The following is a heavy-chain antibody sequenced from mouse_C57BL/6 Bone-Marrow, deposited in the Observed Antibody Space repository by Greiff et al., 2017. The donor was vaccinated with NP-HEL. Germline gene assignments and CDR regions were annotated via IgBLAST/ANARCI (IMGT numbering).Heavy chain of an antibody. CDR2: ISSGSSTI. V-gene: IGHV5-17*01. CDR1: GFTFSDYG. J-gene: IGHJ2*01. D-gene: IGHD1-1*02. CDR3: ARGGGIGLRGWYYFDY. Sequence: VQLKESGGGLVKPGGSLKLSCAASGFTFSDYGMHWVRQAPEKGLEWVAYISSGSSTIYYADTVKGRFTISRDNAKNTLFLQMTSLRSEDKARYYGARGGGIGLRGWYYFDYWGQGTTLTVSS.